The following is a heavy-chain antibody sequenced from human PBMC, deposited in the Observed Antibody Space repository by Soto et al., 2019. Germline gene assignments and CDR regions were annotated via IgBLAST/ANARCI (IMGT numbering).Heavy chain of an antibody. J-gene: IGHJ4*02. V-gene: IGHV3-73*01. Sequence: EVQLVESGGGLVQPGGSLKLSCAASGFTFSGSAMHWVRQASGKGLEWVGRIRSKANSYATAYAASVKGRFTISRDDSNNTAYLQMNSSTTEDASVYYCTSLHTYACDYWGQGTLVTVSS. CDR1: GFTFSGSA. CDR3: TSLHTYACDY. D-gene: IGHD2-2*01. CDR2: IRSKANSYAT.